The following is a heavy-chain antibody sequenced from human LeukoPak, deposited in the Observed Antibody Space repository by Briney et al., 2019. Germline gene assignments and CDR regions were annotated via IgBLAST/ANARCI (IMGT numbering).Heavy chain of an antibody. J-gene: IGHJ4*02. CDR1: GHTLTELS. D-gene: IGHD3-10*01. Sequence: ASVNVSCKVSGHTLTELSMHWVRQAPGKGLEWMGGFDPEDGETIYAQKFQGRVTMTEDTSTDTAYMELSSLRSEDTAVYYCATDPYYYGSGSYYNERGFDYWGQGTLVTVSS. CDR3: ATDPYYYGSGSYYNERGFDY. CDR2: FDPEDGET. V-gene: IGHV1-24*01.